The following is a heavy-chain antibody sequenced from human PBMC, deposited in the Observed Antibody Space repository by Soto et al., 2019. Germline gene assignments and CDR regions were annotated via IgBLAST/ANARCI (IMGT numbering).Heavy chain of an antibody. CDR1: GGSISSSNW. CDR2: IYHSGTT. J-gene: IGHJ4*02. D-gene: IGHD6-13*01. CDR3: VFPATADFDY. V-gene: IGHV4-4*02. Sequence: SETLSLTCVVSGGSISSSNWWSWVRQPPGKGLECIWEIYHSGTTNYSPSLKSRVIISADMSKNHFSLTLTSVTAADTAVYYCVFPATADFDYWGQGTPVTVSS.